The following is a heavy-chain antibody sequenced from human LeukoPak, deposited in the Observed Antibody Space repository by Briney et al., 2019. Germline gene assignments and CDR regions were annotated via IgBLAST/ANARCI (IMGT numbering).Heavy chain of an antibody. V-gene: IGHV4-39*01. CDR1: GDSISRSPYY. J-gene: IGHJ6*03. CDR3: ARHGRGSPRDYYYYFMDV. CDR2: IFYSGST. Sequence: SETLSLTCTVSGDSISRSPYYWGWIRQPPGKGLEWIATIFYSGSTYYSPSLNSRVTISVDTSKNQFSLKLSSVTAADTAVYYCARHGRGSPRDYYYYFMDVWGKGTTVTVSS.